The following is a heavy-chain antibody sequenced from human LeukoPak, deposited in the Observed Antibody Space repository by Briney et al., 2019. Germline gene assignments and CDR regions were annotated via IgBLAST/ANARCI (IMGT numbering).Heavy chain of an antibody. J-gene: IGHJ4*02. CDR1: GFTFSSYS. D-gene: IGHD5-12*01. V-gene: IGHV4-39*07. Sequence: PGGSLRLSCAASGFTFSSYSMNWVRQAPGKGLEWIGTIYSSGSTYYNSSLKSRVTISVDTSKNHFSLKLNSVTAADTAVYYCARDPYSGYGRFDYWGQGTLVTVSS. CDR2: IYSSGST. CDR3: ARDPYSGYGRFDY.